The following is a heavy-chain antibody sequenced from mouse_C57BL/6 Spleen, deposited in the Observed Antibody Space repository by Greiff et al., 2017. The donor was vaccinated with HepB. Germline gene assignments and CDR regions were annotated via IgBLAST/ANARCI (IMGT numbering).Heavy chain of an antibody. Sequence: EVMLVESGGGLVKPGGSLKLSCAASGFTFSSYTMSWVRQTPEKRLEWVATISGGGGNTYYPDSVKGRFTISRDNAKNTLYLQMSSLRSEDTALYYCARQILPNYYAMDYWGQGTSVTVSS. D-gene: IGHD1-1*01. V-gene: IGHV5-9*01. J-gene: IGHJ4*01. CDR3: ARQILPNYYAMDY. CDR1: GFTFSSYT. CDR2: ISGGGGNT.